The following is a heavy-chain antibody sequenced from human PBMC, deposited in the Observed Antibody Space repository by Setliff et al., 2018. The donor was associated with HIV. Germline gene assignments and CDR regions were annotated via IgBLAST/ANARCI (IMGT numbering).Heavy chain of an antibody. Sequence: SETLSLTCTVSGGSISTSRYYWGWIRQPPGKGLEWIGSINHSGSTKYNPSLKSRVTISVDTSKNQFSLKLSSVTAADTAVYYCARGTAYYNFWSGYSQDYYYYMDVWGKGTTVTVSS. CDR2: INHSGST. J-gene: IGHJ6*03. CDR1: GGSISTSRYY. CDR3: ARGTAYYNFWSGYSQDYYYYMDV. D-gene: IGHD3-3*01. V-gene: IGHV4-39*07.